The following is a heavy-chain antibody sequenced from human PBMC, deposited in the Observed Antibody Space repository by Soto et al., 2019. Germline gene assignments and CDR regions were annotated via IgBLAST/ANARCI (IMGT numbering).Heavy chain of an antibody. Sequence: ASVKVSCKASGYTFTGYYMHWVRQAPGQGLEWMGWINPNSGGTNYAQKFQGRVTMTRDTSISTAYMELSRLRSDDTAVYYCARDQGSYGYDYFDYWGQGTLVTVYS. V-gene: IGHV1-2*02. J-gene: IGHJ4*02. CDR3: ARDQGSYGYDYFDY. CDR1: GYTFTGYY. D-gene: IGHD5-18*01. CDR2: INPNSGGT.